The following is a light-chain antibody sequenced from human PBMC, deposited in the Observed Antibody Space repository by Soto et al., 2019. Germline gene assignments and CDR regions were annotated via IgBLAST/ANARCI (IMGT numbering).Light chain of an antibody. J-gene: IGLJ1*01. Sequence: LTQPASLSGSPGHSITISCNGTRSDIGAYDYVSWFQQHPGKAPKLMISEVNNRPSGVSNRFSGSKSGNTAYLTISGLQAEDEADYFCSSYSISTAYLFGTGTKVTVL. CDR3: SSYSISTAYL. CDR2: EVN. CDR1: RSDIGAYDY. V-gene: IGLV2-14*01.